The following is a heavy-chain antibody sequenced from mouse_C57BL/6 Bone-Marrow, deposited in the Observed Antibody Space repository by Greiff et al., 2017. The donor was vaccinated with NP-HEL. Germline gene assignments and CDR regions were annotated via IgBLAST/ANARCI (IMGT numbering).Heavy chain of an antibody. D-gene: IGHD4-1*01. CDR1: GYAFSSYW. V-gene: IGHV1-80*01. Sequence: QVQLQQSGAELVKPGASVKISCKASGYAFSSYWMNWVKQRPGQGLEWIGQIYPGDGDTNYNGQFKGKATLTADKSSSTAYMQLSSLTSEDSAVYFCAREGPGTGIGYYYAMDYWGQGTSVTVSS. CDR2: IYPGDGDT. CDR3: AREGPGTGIGYYYAMDY. J-gene: IGHJ4*01.